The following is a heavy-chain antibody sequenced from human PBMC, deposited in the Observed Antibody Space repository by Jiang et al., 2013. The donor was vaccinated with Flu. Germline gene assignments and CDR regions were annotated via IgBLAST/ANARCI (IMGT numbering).Heavy chain of an antibody. V-gene: IGHV6-1*01. CDR1: GDGVSSNSAA. Sequence: QTLSLTCAISGDGVSSNSAAWNWIRQSPSRGLEWLGRTYYRSKWYNDYAVSVKSRITINPDTSKNQFSLQLNSVTPEDTAVYYCARDRWGYCSGGSCYPGWFDPWGQGTLVTVSS. J-gene: IGHJ5*02. CDR2: TYYRSKWYN. D-gene: IGHD2-15*01. CDR3: ARDRWGYCSGGSCYPGWFDP.